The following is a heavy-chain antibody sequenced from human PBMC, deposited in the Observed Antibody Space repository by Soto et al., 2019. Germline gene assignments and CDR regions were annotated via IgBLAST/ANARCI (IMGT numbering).Heavy chain of an antibody. D-gene: IGHD6-19*01. CDR3: ARAWYSSGWYADFDY. CDR2: INHSGST. CDR1: GWSFSGYY. V-gene: IGHV4-34*01. J-gene: IGHJ4*02. Sequence: PSETLSLTCAFYGWSFSGYYWSWIRQPPGKGLEWIGEINHSGSTNYNPSLKSRVTISVDTSKNQFSLKLSSVTAADTAVYYCARAWYSSGWYADFDYWGQGTLVTVSS.